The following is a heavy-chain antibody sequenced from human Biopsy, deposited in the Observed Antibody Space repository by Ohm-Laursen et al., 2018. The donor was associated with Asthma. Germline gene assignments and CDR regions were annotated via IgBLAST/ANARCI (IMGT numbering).Heavy chain of an antibody. CDR2: ISSSGSTT. CDR1: GFSFSDYY. J-gene: IGHJ6*02. Sequence: SLRLSCTAPGFSFSDYYMTWMRQAPGKGLEWVSSISSSGSTTYPAESVRGRFTISRDNAQKSLFLQMGSLRAEDTAIYYRARVFESSEWGPFYHFGLDVWGQGTTVAVSS. CDR3: ARVFESSEWGPFYHFGLDV. D-gene: IGHD6-25*01. V-gene: IGHV3-11*01.